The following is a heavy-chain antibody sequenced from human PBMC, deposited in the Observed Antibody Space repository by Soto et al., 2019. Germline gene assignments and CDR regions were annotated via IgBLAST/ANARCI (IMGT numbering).Heavy chain of an antibody. CDR1: GFSLSSSHVA. CDR3: AHGSGWLFDY. Sequence: QITLKESGPTLVKPTQTLTLTCTFTGFSLSSSHVAVGWIRQPPGKAPECLAFIYWDGNEHYSPSLRSRLTLTKDTSTNQLFLTMADMDPEDTATYFCAHGSGWLFDYWGQGTRVTVSS. V-gene: IGHV2-5*02. CDR2: IYWDGNE. D-gene: IGHD6-19*01. J-gene: IGHJ4*02.